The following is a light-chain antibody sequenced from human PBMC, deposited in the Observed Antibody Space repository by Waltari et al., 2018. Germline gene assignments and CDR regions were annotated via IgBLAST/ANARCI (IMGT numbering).Light chain of an antibody. J-gene: IGKJ2*01. CDR1: KSIRSY. Sequence: EIVLTQSPATLSLSPGERATLSCRASKSIRSYLAGYQQKPGQAPRLRIYDASNRATGVPARFIGSGSGTDFTLTISRLETEDFAVYYCQQYGSSPYTFGQGTKLEIK. CDR2: DAS. V-gene: IGKV3-20*01. CDR3: QQYGSSPYT.